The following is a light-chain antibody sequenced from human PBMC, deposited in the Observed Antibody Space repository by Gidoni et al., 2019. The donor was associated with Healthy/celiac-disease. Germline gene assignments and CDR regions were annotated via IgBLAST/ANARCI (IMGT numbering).Light chain of an antibody. CDR3: AAWDDSVSGPV. CDR1: RSNIGSNY. Sequence: QSVMTQPHSASGTPGQRVTISCSGSRSNIGSNYVYWYQQLPGTAPKLLIYRNNQWPSGVPHRFSGSNSGTSASLAISGLRSEDEADYYCAAWDDSVSGPVFGGGTKLTVL. V-gene: IGLV1-47*01. J-gene: IGLJ3*02. CDR2: RNN.